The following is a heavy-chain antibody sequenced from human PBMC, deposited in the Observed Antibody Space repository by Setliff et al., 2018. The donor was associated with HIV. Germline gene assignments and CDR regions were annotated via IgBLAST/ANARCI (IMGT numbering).Heavy chain of an antibody. Sequence: ASVKVSCKVSGYTLTELSIHWVRQVPGEGLEWMGRINPDNGATNTAQKFQGRVTMTRDTSIRIAYMELSRLRSDDTAVYYFTRGDSSGYFEYWGHGTLVTVSS. V-gene: IGHV1-2*06. CDR2: INPDNGAT. D-gene: IGHD3-22*01. CDR1: GYTLTELS. CDR3: TRGDSSGYFEY. J-gene: IGHJ4*01.